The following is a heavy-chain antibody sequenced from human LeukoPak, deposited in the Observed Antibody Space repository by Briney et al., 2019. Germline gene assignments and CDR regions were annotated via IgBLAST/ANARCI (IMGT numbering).Heavy chain of an antibody. CDR1: GYSFSNYW. J-gene: IGHJ3*02. CDR2: IYPEDSDT. Sequence: GESLKISCKVSGYSFSNYWIGWLRQLPGKGLEWMGIIYPEDSDTRYSPSFQGQVSLSADKSTSTAYLQWGSLKASDSAIYYCASLTYYYDSSGYAAFDIWGQGTMVTVSS. D-gene: IGHD3-22*01. V-gene: IGHV5-51*01. CDR3: ASLTYYYDSSGYAAFDI.